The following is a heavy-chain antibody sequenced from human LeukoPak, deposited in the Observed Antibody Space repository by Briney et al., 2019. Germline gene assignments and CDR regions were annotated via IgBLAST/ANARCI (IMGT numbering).Heavy chain of an antibody. CDR2: ISNGGGST. J-gene: IGHJ3*02. CDR1: GFTFSSYG. D-gene: IGHD1-26*01. CDR3: AKKIGGIYAFDI. Sequence: GGSLRLSCAASGFTFSSYGMSWVRQAPGKGLEWVSAISNGGGSTYYADSVKGRFTISRDNSKNTLFLQMNTLRAEDTAVYYCAKKIGGIYAFDIWGQGTMVTVSS. V-gene: IGHV3-23*01.